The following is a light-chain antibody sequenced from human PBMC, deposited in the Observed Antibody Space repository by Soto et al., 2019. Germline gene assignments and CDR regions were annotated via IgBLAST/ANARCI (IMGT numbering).Light chain of an antibody. CDR1: QSVLYSSNNKNY. Sequence: DIVMTQSPDSLAVSLGERATINCKSSQSVLYSSNNKNYLAWYQQKPGQPPKLLIYWASTRESGVPDRFSGSGSAADLTLTISSLQAEDVAVYYGQQYYSTPHTFGGGTKVEIK. CDR3: QQYYSTPHT. V-gene: IGKV4-1*01. J-gene: IGKJ4*01. CDR2: WAS.